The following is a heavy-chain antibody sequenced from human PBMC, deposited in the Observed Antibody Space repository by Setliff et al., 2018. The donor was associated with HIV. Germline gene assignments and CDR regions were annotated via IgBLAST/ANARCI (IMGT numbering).Heavy chain of an antibody. Sequence: PSETLSLTCAVYGGSLTNYYWTWIRQPPGKGLEWIGEIYHSGTTNSNPTLKSRVTISVDTSKNQFSLKLSSVTAADTAVYYCARGRDYDILTGYFDYWGQGTLVTAPQ. CDR3: ARGRDYDILTGYFDY. CDR2: IYHSGTT. D-gene: IGHD3-9*01. V-gene: IGHV4-34*01. CDR1: GGSLTNYY. J-gene: IGHJ4*02.